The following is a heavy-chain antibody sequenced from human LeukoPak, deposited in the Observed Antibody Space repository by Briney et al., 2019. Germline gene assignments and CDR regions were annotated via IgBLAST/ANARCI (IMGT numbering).Heavy chain of an antibody. CDR1: GFTFSSYE. J-gene: IGHJ4*02. V-gene: IGHV3-48*03. CDR3: AREVNRGYDQFDY. CDR2: INSGGSTK. D-gene: IGHD5-12*01. Sequence: PGGSLRLSCAASGFTFSSYEMNWVRQAPGKGLEWVSYINSGGSTKYYADSVKGRFTISRDNAKNSLYLQMNSLRAEDTAVYSCAREVNRGYDQFDYWGQGTLVTVSS.